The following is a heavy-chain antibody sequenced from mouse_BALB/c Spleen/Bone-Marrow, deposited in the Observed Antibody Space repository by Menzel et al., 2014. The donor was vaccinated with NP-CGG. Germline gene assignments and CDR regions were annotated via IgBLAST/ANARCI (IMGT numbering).Heavy chain of an antibody. J-gene: IGHJ3*01. CDR3: ARGDLLRGFAY. Sequence: EVQLVESGGGLVQPGGSLKLSCAASGFTFSSFGMHWVRQAPEKGLEWVAYISSGSSTIYYADTVKGRFTISRDNPKNTLFLQMTSVRSEDTAMYYCARGDLLRGFAYWGQGTLVTASA. CDR2: ISSGSSTI. D-gene: IGHD1-1*01. V-gene: IGHV5-17*02. CDR1: GFTFSSFG.